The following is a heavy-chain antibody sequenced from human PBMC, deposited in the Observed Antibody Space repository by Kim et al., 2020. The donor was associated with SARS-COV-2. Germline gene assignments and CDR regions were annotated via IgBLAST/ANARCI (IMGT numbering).Heavy chain of an antibody. CDR3: ARDRHFTRIAVAGTAVY. J-gene: IGHJ4*02. V-gene: IGHV3-30*01. Sequence: GKGRFTIYRDNSKNTLYLQRNSLRAEDTAVYYCARDRHFTRIAVAGTAVYWGQGTLVTVSS. D-gene: IGHD6-19*01.